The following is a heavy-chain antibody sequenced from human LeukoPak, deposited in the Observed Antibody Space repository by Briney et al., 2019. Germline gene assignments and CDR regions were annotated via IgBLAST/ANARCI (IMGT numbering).Heavy chain of an antibody. CDR1: GGSISSGSYY. J-gene: IGHJ4*02. CDR2: IYTSGST. V-gene: IGHV4-61*02. CDR3: AREESLRFLEWLWDY. D-gene: IGHD3-3*01. Sequence: PSQTLSLTCTVSGGSISSGSYYWSWIRQPAGKGLEWIGRIYTSGSTNYNPSLKSRVTISVDTSKNQFSLKLSSVTAADTAVYYCAREESLRFLEWLWDYWGQGTLVTVPS.